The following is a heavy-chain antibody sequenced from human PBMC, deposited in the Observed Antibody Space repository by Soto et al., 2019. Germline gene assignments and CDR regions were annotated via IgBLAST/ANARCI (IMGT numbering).Heavy chain of an antibody. D-gene: IGHD5-12*01. J-gene: IGHJ4*02. V-gene: IGHV1-69*01. CDR2: ITPMFGTR. Sequence: QVQLVQSGAEVKKPGSSVKVSCKASGGTFSNYGVSWVRQAPGQGLEWMGGITPMFGTRNYAQKFQGRVTITADESMTTAYMEMRSLRSDDTAVYFCAREADRRWLPLFDYWGQGTLVTVSS. CDR3: AREADRRWLPLFDY. CDR1: GGTFSNYG.